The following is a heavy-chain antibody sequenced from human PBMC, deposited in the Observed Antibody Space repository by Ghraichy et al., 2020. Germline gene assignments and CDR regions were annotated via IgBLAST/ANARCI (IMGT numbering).Heavy chain of an antibody. Sequence: GESLNISCAASGFTFSSYGMHWVRQAPGKGLDWVAIIWYDGSNKHYVDSVKGRFTISRDNSKNTLYLQMNSLRAEDTAVYYCARDYGGNSVYYGMDVWGQGTTVTVSS. D-gene: IGHD4-23*01. V-gene: IGHV3-33*01. CDR2: IWYDGSNK. CDR1: GFTFSSYG. J-gene: IGHJ6*02. CDR3: ARDYGGNSVYYGMDV.